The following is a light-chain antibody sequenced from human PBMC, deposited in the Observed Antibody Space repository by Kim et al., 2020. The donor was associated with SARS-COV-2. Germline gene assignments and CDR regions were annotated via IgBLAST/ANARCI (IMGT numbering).Light chain of an antibody. CDR1: SLSSYY. CDR3: TSPVRHYTVV. Sequence: SSELTQDPAVSVALGQTVRITCQGDSLSSYYSTWYQPKPGQAPIVVLFGKYNRPSWIPSPFSCSSSGNTASFTIPGTPACDEAYSFFTSPVRHYTVVFGG. CDR2: GKY. J-gene: IGLJ2*01. V-gene: IGLV3-19*01.